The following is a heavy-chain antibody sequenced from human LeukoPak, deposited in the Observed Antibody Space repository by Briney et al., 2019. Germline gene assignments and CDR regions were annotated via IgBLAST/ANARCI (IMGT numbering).Heavy chain of an antibody. CDR2: IYYSGST. J-gene: IGHJ4*02. D-gene: IGHD3-22*01. CDR3: ARERLGYYDRSGLDY. Sequence: SETLSLTCTVSGGSISSYYWNWIRQPPGKGLEWIGYIYYSGSTNYNPSLKSRVTTSVYTSKNQFSLKLSSVTAADTAVYYCARERLGYYDRSGLDYWGQGTLVTVSS. CDR1: GGSISSYY. V-gene: IGHV4-59*01.